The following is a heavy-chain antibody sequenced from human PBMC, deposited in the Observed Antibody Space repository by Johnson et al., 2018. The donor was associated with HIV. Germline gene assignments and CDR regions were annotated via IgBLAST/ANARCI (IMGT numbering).Heavy chain of an antibody. V-gene: IGHV3-30*19. J-gene: IGHJ3*02. CDR3: ARACRDGYTCDVFDI. CDR2: ISYDGSNK. D-gene: IGHD5-24*01. CDR1: GFTFSSYG. Sequence: QVQLVESGGGVVQPGRSLRLSCAASGFTFSSYGMHWVRQAPGKGLEWVAVISYDGSNKYYADSVKGRFTISRDNSKNTLYLQMKSLRAGDTAVYYCARACRDGYTCDVFDIWGQGTMVTVSS.